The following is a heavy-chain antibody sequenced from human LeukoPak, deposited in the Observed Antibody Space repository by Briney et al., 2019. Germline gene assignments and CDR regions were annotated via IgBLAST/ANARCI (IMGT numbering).Heavy chain of an antibody. Sequence: ASETLSLTCAVYGRSFSGYYWSWIRQPPGKGLEWIGEINHSGSTNYNPSLKSRVTISVDTSKNQFSLKLSSVTAADTAVYYCARGGTYYDYVWGSYRGYYFDYWGQGTLVTVSS. CDR3: ARGGTYYDYVWGSYRGYYFDY. CDR2: INHSGST. D-gene: IGHD3-16*01. CDR1: GRSFSGYY. J-gene: IGHJ4*02. V-gene: IGHV4-34*01.